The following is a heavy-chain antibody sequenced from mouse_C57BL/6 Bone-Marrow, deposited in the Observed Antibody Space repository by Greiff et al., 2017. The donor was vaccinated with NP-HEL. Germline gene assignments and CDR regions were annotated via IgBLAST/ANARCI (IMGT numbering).Heavy chain of an antibody. Sequence: QVTLKESGPELVKPGASVKISCKASGYAFSSSWMNWVKQRPGKGLEWIGRIYPGDGDTNYNGKFKGKATLTADKSSSTAYMQLSSLTSEDSAVYFCARLNYGGFAYWGQGTLVTVSA. V-gene: IGHV1-82*01. CDR3: ARLNYGGFAY. D-gene: IGHD1-1*01. CDR1: GYAFSSSW. CDR2: IYPGDGDT. J-gene: IGHJ3*01.